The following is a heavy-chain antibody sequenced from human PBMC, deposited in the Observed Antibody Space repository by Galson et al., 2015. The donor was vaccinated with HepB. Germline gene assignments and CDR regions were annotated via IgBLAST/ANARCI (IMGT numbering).Heavy chain of an antibody. J-gene: IGHJ3*02. D-gene: IGHD3-10*01. V-gene: IGHV4-34*01. CDR2: INHSGST. CDR1: GGSFSGYY. Sequence: TLSLTCAVYGGSFSGYYWSWIRQPPGKGLEWIGEINHSGSTNYNPSLKSRVTISVDTSKNQFSLKLSSVTAADTAVYYCARKRTMVRGVIRGAFDIWGQGTMVTVSS. CDR3: ARKRTMVRGVIRGAFDI.